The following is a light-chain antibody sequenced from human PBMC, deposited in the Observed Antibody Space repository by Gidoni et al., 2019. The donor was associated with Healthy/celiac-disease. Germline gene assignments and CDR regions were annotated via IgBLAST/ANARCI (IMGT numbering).Light chain of an antibody. J-gene: IGKJ4*01. CDR2: GAS. Sequence: EIVMTQSPATLSVSPGERATLSCRASQSVSSNLAWYQQKPGHAPRLLIYGASTRATGIPARFSVSGSGTEFTLTISSLQSEDFAVYYCQQYNNWPPLTFXGXTKVEIK. CDR3: QQYNNWPPLT. CDR1: QSVSSN. V-gene: IGKV3-15*01.